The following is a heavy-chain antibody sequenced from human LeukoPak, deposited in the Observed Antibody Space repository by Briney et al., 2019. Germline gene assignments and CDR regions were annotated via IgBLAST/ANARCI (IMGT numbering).Heavy chain of an antibody. CDR1: GYTFTSYG. V-gene: IGHV1-18*01. CDR2: ISGYNGGT. J-gene: IGHJ4*02. CDR3: ARDGGLYYGSGTFVGV. Sequence: ASVKVSCKASGYTFTSYGISWVRQAPGQGLEWMGWISGYNGGTKYAQKLQGRVTMTTDISTSTAYMDLRSLTSDDTAVYYCARDGGLYYGSGTFVGVWGQGSLVTVSS. D-gene: IGHD3-10*01.